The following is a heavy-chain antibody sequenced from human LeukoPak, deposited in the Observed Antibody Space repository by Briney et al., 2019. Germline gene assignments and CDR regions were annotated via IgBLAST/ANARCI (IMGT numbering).Heavy chain of an antibody. CDR2: ISGSGGST. Sequence: PGGSLRLSCAASGFTFSSYAMSWVRQAPGKGLEWVSAISGSGGSTYYADSVKGRFTISRDNSKNTLYLQMNSLRAEDTAVYYCATCITGTTSYYYYYMDVWGKGTTVTASS. V-gene: IGHV3-23*01. J-gene: IGHJ6*03. CDR1: GFTFSSYA. D-gene: IGHD1-7*01. CDR3: ATCITGTTSYYYYYMDV.